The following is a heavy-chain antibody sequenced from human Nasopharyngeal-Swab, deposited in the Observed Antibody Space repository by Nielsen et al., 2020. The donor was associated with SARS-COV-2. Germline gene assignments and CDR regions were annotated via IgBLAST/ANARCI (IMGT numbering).Heavy chain of an antibody. CDR2: ISAYNGNT. CDR3: ARDSRYDSSGPRLGAYYMDV. CDR1: GYTFTYYG. Sequence: ASVKVSCKASGYTFTYYGISWVRQAPGQGLEWMGWISAYNGNTNYTQKVQDRVTMTTDTSTTTAYMELRGLRFDDTAVYYCARDSRYDSSGPRLGAYYMDVWGRGTAVTVSS. J-gene: IGHJ6*03. D-gene: IGHD3-22*01. V-gene: IGHV1-18*01.